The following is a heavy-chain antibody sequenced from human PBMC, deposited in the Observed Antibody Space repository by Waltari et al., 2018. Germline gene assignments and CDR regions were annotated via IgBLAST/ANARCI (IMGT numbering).Heavy chain of an antibody. CDR1: GYSIRSGFF. CDR3: ARDGGNVVPL. V-gene: IGHV4-38-2*02. D-gene: IGHD2-15*01. Sequence: QVHLQESGPGLVKPSETLSLSCFVSGYSIRSGFFWGWIRQAPGKGLEWLATISYSGASHYSPSLKRRVTIAADASKNLFSLNLTSVTAADTAMYYCARDGGNVVPLWGLGTAVTVSS. CDR2: ISYSGAS. J-gene: IGHJ6*02.